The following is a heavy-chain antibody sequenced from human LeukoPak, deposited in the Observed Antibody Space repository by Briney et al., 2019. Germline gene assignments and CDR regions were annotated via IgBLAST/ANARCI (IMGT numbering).Heavy chain of an antibody. J-gene: IGHJ6*04. CDR2: IYYSGST. CDR1: GGSISSYY. Sequence: PSETLSLTCTVSGGSISSYYWSWIRQPPGEGLEWVGYIYYSGSTNYNPSLKSRVSISVDTSKNQFSLKLSSVTAADTAVYYCARERVFADYYGSGSPFVYGMDVWGKGTTVTVSS. D-gene: IGHD3-10*01. V-gene: IGHV4-59*01. CDR3: ARERVFADYYGSGSPFVYGMDV.